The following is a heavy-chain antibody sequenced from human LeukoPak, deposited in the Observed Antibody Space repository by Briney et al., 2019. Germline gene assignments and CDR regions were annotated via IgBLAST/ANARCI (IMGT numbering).Heavy chain of an antibody. V-gene: IGHV3-23*01. CDR1: GLTFSNHA. CDR3: AKGGRLQITDY. D-gene: IGHD2-21*02. CDR2: ISGVGDEV. J-gene: IGHJ4*02. Sequence: GGSLRLSGAASGLTFSNHAMTWVRQAPGKGLEWVSTISGVGDEVYYVDSVKGRFTISRDNSMNTLYLQMNSLRGEDTALYYCAKGGRLQITDYWGQGTLVTVSS.